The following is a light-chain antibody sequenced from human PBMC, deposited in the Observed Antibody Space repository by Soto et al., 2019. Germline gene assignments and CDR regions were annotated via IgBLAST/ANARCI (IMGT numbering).Light chain of an antibody. CDR2: RAS. CDR1: QNIYSN. V-gene: IGKV3-15*01. Sequence: VMTQSPATLSVSPGERATLSCRASQNIYSNVAWYQQGPGQAPRLLIYRASTRAPGIPARFSGSGSGTEFTLTISSLQSEDFTVYSCLQYHNLWAFGQGTKVDIK. J-gene: IGKJ1*01. CDR3: LQYHNLWA.